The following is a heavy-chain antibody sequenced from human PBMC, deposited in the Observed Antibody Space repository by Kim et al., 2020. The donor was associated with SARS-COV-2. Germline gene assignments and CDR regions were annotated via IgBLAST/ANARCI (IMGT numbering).Heavy chain of an antibody. CDR3: TRDQGIAAAGVFVFGDYYYYGMDV. Sequence: GGSLRLSCTASGFTFGDYAMSWVRQAPGKGLEWVGFIRSKAYGGTTEYAASVKGRFTISRDDSKSIAYLQMNSLKTEYTAVYYCTRDQGIAAAGVFVFGDYYYYGMDVWGQGTTVTVSS. J-gene: IGHJ6*02. CDR2: IRSKAYGGTT. D-gene: IGHD6-13*01. V-gene: IGHV3-49*04. CDR1: GFTFGDYA.